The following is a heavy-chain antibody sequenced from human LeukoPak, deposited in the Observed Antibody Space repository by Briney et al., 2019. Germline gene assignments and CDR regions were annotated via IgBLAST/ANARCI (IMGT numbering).Heavy chain of an antibody. Sequence: GGSLRLSCAASGFTFSSYAMHWVRQAPGKGLEWVAVISSDGSNKYYADSMKGRFTISRDNSKNTLYLQMNSLRGEDTAVYYCAKESIAARFLDYWGQGTLVTVSS. CDR2: ISSDGSNK. V-gene: IGHV3-30*04. J-gene: IGHJ4*02. CDR3: AKESIAARFLDY. CDR1: GFTFSSYA. D-gene: IGHD6-6*01.